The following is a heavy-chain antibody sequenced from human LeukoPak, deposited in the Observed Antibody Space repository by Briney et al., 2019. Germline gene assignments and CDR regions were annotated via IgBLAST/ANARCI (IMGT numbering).Heavy chain of an antibody. CDR2: IYYSGST. J-gene: IGHJ4*02. CDR3: AKLIAVAAPFDY. D-gene: IGHD6-19*01. Sequence: SETLSLTCTVSGGSISSISYYWGWIRHPPGKGLEWFGSIYYSGSTYYNPSLKSPVTISVDTSKNQLSLKLSSVTAADTAVYYCAKLIAVAAPFDYWGQGALVTVSS. CDR1: GGSISSISYY. V-gene: IGHV4-39*01.